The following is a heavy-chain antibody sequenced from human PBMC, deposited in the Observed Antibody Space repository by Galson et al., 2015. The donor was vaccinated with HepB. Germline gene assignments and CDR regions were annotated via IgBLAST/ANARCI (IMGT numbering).Heavy chain of an antibody. CDR2: INSDGSST. CDR3: ARELELRGPDEYNWFDP. Sequence: SLRLSCAASGFTFSSYWMHWVRQAPGKGLVWVSRINSDGSSTSYADSVKGRFTISRDNAKNTLYLQMNSLRAEDTAVCYCARELELRGPDEYNWFDPWGQGTLVTVSS. CDR1: GFTFSSYW. D-gene: IGHD1-7*01. J-gene: IGHJ5*02. V-gene: IGHV3-74*01.